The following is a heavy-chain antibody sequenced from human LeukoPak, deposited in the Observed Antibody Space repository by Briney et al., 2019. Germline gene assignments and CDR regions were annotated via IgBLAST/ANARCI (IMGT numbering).Heavy chain of an antibody. CDR2: ISSSGSTI. V-gene: IGHV3-48*03. CDR1: GFTFSSYE. D-gene: IGHD1-26*01. J-gene: IGHJ4*02. Sequence: PGGSLRLSCAASGFTFSSYEMNWVRQAPGKGLEWVSYISSSGSTIYYADSVRGRFTISRDNAKNSLYLQMNSLRVEDTAAYYCARDGVGADGIDCWGQGTLVTVSS. CDR3: ARDGVGADGIDC.